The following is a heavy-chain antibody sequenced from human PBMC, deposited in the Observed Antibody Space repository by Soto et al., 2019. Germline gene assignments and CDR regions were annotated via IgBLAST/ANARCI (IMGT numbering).Heavy chain of an antibody. J-gene: IGHJ4*02. CDR2: ISESGGST. CDR3: AKRSPYSSGWYSPIFDY. CDR1: GFSLSDYA. D-gene: IGHD6-13*01. Sequence: RRLSCAASGFSLSDYAMSWVRQAPGKGLEWVSVISESGGSTHYADSVRGRFTVSRDNSKNSLSLRMNSLRDEDTAVYFCAKRSPYSSGWYSPIFDYWGQGALVTVSS. V-gene: IGHV3-23*01.